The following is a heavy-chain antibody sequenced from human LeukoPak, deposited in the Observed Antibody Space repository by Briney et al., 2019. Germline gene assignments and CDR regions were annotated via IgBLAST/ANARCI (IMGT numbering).Heavy chain of an antibody. CDR3: AKALYGGHDY. CDR1: GFTFSNYA. Sequence: GGSLRLSCAASGFTFSNYAMSWVRQAPGKGLEWVSAINTYGGTYYTDSVKGRFTISRDNSKNTLSLQMNSLRAEDTAVYYCAKALYGGHDYWGQGTLVTVSS. D-gene: IGHD4-23*01. CDR2: INTYGGT. J-gene: IGHJ4*02. V-gene: IGHV3-23*01.